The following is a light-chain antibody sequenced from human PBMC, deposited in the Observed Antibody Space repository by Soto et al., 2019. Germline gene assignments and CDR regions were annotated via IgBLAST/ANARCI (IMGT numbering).Light chain of an antibody. J-gene: IGKJ1*01. CDR3: QQSYRTPRT. Sequence: DIQVTQSPSSLSASVGDRVTITCRASQSIDNFLNWYHQRPGKAPMLLIYDASSLQSGVPSRFSGNGSWTDFTLTIRSLQPEDFGTYYCQQSYRTPRTFGQGTKVDIK. CDR1: QSIDNF. CDR2: DAS. V-gene: IGKV1-39*01.